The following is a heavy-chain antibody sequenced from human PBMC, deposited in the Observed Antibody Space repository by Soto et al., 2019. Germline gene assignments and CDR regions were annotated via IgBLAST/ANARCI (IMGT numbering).Heavy chain of an antibody. Sequence: PGGSLRLSCAASGFTFSSYGMHWVRQAPGKGLEWVAVISYDGSNKYYADSVKGRFTISRDNSKNTLYLQMNSLRAEDTAVYYCAKDVVPAAFSLVYYGMDVWGQGTTVTVSS. CDR3: AKDVVPAAFSLVYYGMDV. CDR1: GFTFSSYG. CDR2: ISYDGSNK. J-gene: IGHJ6*02. V-gene: IGHV3-30*18. D-gene: IGHD2-2*01.